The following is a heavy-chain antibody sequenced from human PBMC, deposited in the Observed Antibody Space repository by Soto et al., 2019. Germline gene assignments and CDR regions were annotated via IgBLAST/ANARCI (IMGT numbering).Heavy chain of an antibody. CDR1: GFPFSSYA. Sequence: PGGSLGLSCAASGFPFSSYAMHWVRQAPGKGLEWVAVISYDGNNKYYVDSVKGRFTISRDNSKNTLYLQLNSLRAEDTALYYCAKDHRTTVTTRGVWYFDYWGQGTLVTVSS. D-gene: IGHD4-17*01. J-gene: IGHJ4*02. V-gene: IGHV3-30*18. CDR3: AKDHRTTVTTRGVWYFDY. CDR2: ISYDGNNK.